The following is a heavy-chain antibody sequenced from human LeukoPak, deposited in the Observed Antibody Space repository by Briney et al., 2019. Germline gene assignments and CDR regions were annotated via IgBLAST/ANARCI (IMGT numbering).Heavy chain of an antibody. V-gene: IGHV4-34*01. CDR1: GGSLSGYF. CDR2: INDSGST. Sequence: SETLSLTCAVYGGSLSGYFWSWIRQPPGKGLEWIGEINDSGSTNYNPSLNSRVSISVDTSKNRFSLSLSTVTAGDTAVHYCAGDRGYCSGGICHLPVDYWGQGTHVTVSS. D-gene: IGHD2-15*01. CDR3: AGDRGYCSGGICHLPVDY. J-gene: IGHJ4*02.